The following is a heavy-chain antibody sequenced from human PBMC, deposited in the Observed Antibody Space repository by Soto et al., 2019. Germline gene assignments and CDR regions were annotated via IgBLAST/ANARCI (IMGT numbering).Heavy chain of an antibody. D-gene: IGHD5-12*01. Sequence: PSESLSLTCTVARGSISSYYWSWIRQPPGKGLEWIGYIYYSGSTNYNPSLKSRVTISVDTSKNQFSLKLSSVTAADTAVYYCAGGSVATGPLSFDYWGQGTLVTVSS. CDR3: AGGSVATGPLSFDY. CDR1: RGSISSYY. J-gene: IGHJ4*02. CDR2: IYYSGST. V-gene: IGHV4-59*01.